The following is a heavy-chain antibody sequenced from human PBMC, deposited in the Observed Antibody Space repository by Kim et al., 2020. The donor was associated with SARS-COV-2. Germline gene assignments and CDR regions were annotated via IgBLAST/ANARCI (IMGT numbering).Heavy chain of an antibody. CDR2: IKQDGSLK. Sequence: GGSLRPSCTASGFTFSNYWMTWVRQAPGKGLEWVANIKQDGSLKYYVNSVRGRFTVSRDNAKNSLYLQMNSLRVEDTGIYYCVSKSTGWGQGTLVTVSS. CDR1: GFTFSNYW. V-gene: IGHV3-7*01. CDR3: VSKSTG. J-gene: IGHJ4*02.